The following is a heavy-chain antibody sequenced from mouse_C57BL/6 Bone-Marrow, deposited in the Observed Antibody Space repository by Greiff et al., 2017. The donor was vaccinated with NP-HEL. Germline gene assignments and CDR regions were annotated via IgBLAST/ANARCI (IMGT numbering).Heavy chain of an antibody. CDR3: ARWGLTTVVGDHYAMDY. D-gene: IGHD1-1*01. CDR1: GYTFTSYW. J-gene: IGHJ4*01. Sequence: VQLQQPGAELVMPGASVKLSCKASGYTFTSYWMHWVKQRPGQGLEWIGEIDPSDSYTNYNQKFKGKSTLTVDKSSSTAYMQLSSLTSEDSAVYYCARWGLTTVVGDHYAMDYWGQGTSVTVSS. V-gene: IGHV1-69*01. CDR2: IDPSDSYT.